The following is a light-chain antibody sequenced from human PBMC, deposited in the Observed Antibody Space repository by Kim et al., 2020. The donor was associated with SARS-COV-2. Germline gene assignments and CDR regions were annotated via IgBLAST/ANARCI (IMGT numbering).Light chain of an antibody. CDR3: QQYKTNPRT. CDR1: QDIANK. V-gene: IGKV1-16*02. J-gene: IGKJ3*01. CDR2: GAS. Sequence: DIQMTQSPLSLSASAGDRVSITCRASQDIANKLAWFQQKPGEAPKSLIYGASTLHSGVPSKFSGSGSGTDFTLTISSLHPEDFATYFCQQYKTNPRTFGPGTKVDIK.